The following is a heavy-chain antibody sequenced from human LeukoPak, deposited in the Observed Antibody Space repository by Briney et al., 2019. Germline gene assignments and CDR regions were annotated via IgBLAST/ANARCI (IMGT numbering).Heavy chain of an antibody. Sequence: PGGSLRLSCAASGFTFSSYAMTWVRQAPGKGLEWVSTISSSGGSTYYADSVKGRFTISRDNSKNTLYLQMNSLRAEDTAVYYCAKGSSVAGSFHWGQGTLVTVSS. CDR1: GFTFSSYA. J-gene: IGHJ4*02. CDR2: ISSSGGST. D-gene: IGHD6-19*01. CDR3: AKGSSVAGSFH. V-gene: IGHV3-23*01.